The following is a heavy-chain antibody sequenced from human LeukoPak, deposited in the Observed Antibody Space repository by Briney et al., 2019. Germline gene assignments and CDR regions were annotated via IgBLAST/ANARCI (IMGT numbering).Heavy chain of an antibody. CDR3: ARGGSSGYYYNVHFDY. CDR1: GGSFSGYY. Sequence: SETLSLTCAVYGGSFSGYYWSWIRQPPGKGLEWIGEINHSGSTNHNPSLKSRVTISVDTSKNQFSLKLSSVTAADTAVYYCARGGSSGYYYNVHFDYWSQGTLVTVSS. D-gene: IGHD3-22*01. CDR2: INHSGST. J-gene: IGHJ4*02. V-gene: IGHV4-34*01.